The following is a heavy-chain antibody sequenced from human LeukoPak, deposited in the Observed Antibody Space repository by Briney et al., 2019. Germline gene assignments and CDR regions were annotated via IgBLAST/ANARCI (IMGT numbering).Heavy chain of an antibody. CDR1: GGSISSSNYF. V-gene: IGHV4-39*07. Sequence: PSETLSLTCTVSGGSISSSNYFWGWIRQPPGKGLEWIGSIYHSGSTYYNPSLKSRVTISVDTSKNQFSLKLSSVTAADTAVYYCARAGIAAAGNLNWFDPWGQGTLVTVSS. J-gene: IGHJ5*02. CDR3: ARAGIAAAGNLNWFDP. CDR2: IYHSGST. D-gene: IGHD6-13*01.